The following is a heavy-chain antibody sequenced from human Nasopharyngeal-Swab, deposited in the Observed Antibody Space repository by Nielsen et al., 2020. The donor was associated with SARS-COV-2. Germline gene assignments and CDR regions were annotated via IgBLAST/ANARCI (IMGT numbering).Heavy chain of an antibody. CDR1: GFTFSSYS. CDR3: ARDETRLGYFDL. D-gene: IGHD6-19*01. Sequence: GSLRLSCAASGFTFSSYSMNWVRQAPGKGLEWVSYISSSSSTIYYADSVKGRFIISRDNAKNSLYLQMNSLRDEDTAVYYCARDETRLGYFDLWGRGTLVTVSS. V-gene: IGHV3-48*02. CDR2: ISSSSSTI. J-gene: IGHJ2*01.